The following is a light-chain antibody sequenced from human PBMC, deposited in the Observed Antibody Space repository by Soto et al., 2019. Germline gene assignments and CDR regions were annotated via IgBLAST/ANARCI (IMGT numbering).Light chain of an antibody. Sequence: IMFTLSPSTVSFSPGERATLSCRASQSVNNYLAWYQQRPGQAHRLLIYDASNRATGIPARFSGSGSGTDFTLTISCLEPEDFAVYYCQQRNNRPFSFGPGTKVDI. CDR3: QQRNNRPFS. J-gene: IGKJ3*01. CDR1: QSVNNY. V-gene: IGKV3-11*01. CDR2: DAS.